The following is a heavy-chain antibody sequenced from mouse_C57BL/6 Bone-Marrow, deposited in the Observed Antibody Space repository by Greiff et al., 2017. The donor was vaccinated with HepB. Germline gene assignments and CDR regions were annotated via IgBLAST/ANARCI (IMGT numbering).Heavy chain of an antibody. Sequence: VHVKQSGAELVRPGASVKLSCTASGFNIKDDYMHWVKQRPEQGLEWIGWIDPENGDTEYASKFQGKATITADTSSNTAYLQLSSLTSEDTAVYYCTLIYYYGSNYFDYWGQGTTLTVSS. D-gene: IGHD1-1*01. J-gene: IGHJ2*01. CDR2: IDPENGDT. V-gene: IGHV14-4*01. CDR3: TLIYYYGSNYFDY. CDR1: GFNIKDDY.